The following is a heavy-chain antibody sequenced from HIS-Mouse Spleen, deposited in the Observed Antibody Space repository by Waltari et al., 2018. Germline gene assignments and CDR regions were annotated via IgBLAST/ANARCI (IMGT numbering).Heavy chain of an antibody. Sequence: QLQLQESGPGLVKPSETLSLTCTVSGGSISSSSYYWGWIRQPPGKGLEWIVSIYYIGSTYYNPSLKSRVTISVDTSKNQCSLKLSSVTAADTAVYYCAREIPYSSSWYDWYFDLWGRGTLVTVSS. V-gene: IGHV4-39*07. D-gene: IGHD6-13*01. CDR3: AREIPYSSSWYDWYFDL. CDR2: IYYIGST. CDR1: GGSISSSSYY. J-gene: IGHJ2*01.